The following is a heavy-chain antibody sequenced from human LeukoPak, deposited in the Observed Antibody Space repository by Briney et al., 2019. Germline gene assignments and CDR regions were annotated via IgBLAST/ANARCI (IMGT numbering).Heavy chain of an antibody. D-gene: IGHD3-10*01. CDR1: RFTFSSYA. CDR2: ISYDGSNK. V-gene: IGHV3-30-3*01. J-gene: IGHJ4*02. Sequence: GGSLRLSCAASRFTFSSYAMHWVRQAPGKGLEWVAVISYDGSNKYYADSVKGRFTISRDNSKNTLYLQMNSLRAEDTAVYYCARGQAEITMVRGVDYWGQGTLVTVSS. CDR3: ARGQAEITMVRGVDY.